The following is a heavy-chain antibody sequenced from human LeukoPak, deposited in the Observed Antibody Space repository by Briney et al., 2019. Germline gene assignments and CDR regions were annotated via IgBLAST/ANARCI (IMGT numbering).Heavy chain of an antibody. CDR3: AKDLSSSGFRIDY. CDR2: ISDSGVST. J-gene: IGHJ4*02. Sequence: PGGSLRLSRAASGFTFSSHALSWVRQAAGKGLEWVSTISDSGVSTSYAVSVKGRFTLSRDNSKNTLYMQMNSLRAGDTSVYYCAKDLSSSGFRIDYWGQGTLVTVSS. D-gene: IGHD6-19*01. V-gene: IGHV3-23*01. CDR1: GFTFSSHA.